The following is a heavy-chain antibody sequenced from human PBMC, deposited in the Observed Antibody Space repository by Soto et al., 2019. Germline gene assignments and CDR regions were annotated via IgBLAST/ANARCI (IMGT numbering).Heavy chain of an antibody. D-gene: IGHD5-12*01. J-gene: IGHJ4*02. V-gene: IGHV4-39*01. CDR3: AVVSWYDSNFDY. CDR1: GGSISSSSYY. Sequence: SETLSLTCTVSGGSISSSSYYWGWIRQPPGKGLEWIGSIYYSGSTYYNPSLKSRVTISVDTSKNQFSLKLSSVTAAYTAVYCCAVVSWYDSNFDYWGKGTLVTVSS. CDR2: IYYSGST.